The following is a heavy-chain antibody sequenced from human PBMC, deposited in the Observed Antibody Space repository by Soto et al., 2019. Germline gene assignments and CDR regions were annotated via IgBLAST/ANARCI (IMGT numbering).Heavy chain of an antibody. D-gene: IGHD5-18*01. J-gene: IGHJ4*02. CDR2: IIPIFGTA. CDR3: ARDRGGAGYSYGYRFDY. V-gene: IGHV1-69*01. Sequence: QVQLVQSGAEVKKPGSSVKVSCKASGGTFSSYAISWVRQAPGQGLEWMGGIIPIFGTANYAQKFQGRVTITADESTSTAYMELSSLRSEDTAMYYCARDRGGAGYSYGYRFDYWGQGTLVTVSS. CDR1: GGTFSSYA.